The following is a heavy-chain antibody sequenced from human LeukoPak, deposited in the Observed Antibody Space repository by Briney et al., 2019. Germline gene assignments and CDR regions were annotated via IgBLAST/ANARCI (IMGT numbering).Heavy chain of an antibody. CDR3: AKGKSIDY. J-gene: IGHJ4*02. CDR2: ISYDGSNK. Sequence: ALRLSCAASGFTFSSYGMHWVRQAPGKGLEWVAVISYDGSNKYYADSVKGRFTISRDNSKNTLYMQMTSLRAEDTAVYYCAKGKSIDYWGQGTLVTVSS. V-gene: IGHV3-30*18. CDR1: GFTFSSYG.